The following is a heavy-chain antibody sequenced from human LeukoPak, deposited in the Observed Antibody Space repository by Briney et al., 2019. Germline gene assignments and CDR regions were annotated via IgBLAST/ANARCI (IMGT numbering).Heavy chain of an antibody. V-gene: IGHV3-30-3*01. CDR3: ARDSGSSGYYLEYFQH. CDR1: AFTIRTYW. D-gene: IGHD3-22*01. J-gene: IGHJ1*01. Sequence: GGSLRLSCAASAFTIRTYWMNWVRQAPGKGLEWVAVISYEGNNKYYADSVKGRFTISRDNSKNTLYLQMNRLRAEDTAVYYCARDSGSSGYYLEYFQHWGQGTLVTVSS. CDR2: ISYEGNNK.